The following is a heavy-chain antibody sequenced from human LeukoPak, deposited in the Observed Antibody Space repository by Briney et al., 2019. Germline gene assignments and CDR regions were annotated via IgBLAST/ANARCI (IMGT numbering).Heavy chain of an antibody. CDR1: EGTFSSYA. CDR3: ARDGVGDFGAFDI. CDR2: IIPIFGTA. D-gene: IGHD3-10*01. Sequence: SVKVSCKASEGTFSSYAISWVRQAPGQRLEWMGGIIPIFGTANYAQKFQGRVTITADESTSTAYMELSSLRSEDTAVYYCARDGVGDFGAFDIWGQGTMVTVPS. J-gene: IGHJ3*02. V-gene: IGHV1-69*01.